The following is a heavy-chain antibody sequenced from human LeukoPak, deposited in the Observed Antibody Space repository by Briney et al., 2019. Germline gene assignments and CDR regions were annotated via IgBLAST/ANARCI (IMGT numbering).Heavy chain of an antibody. J-gene: IGHJ4*02. Sequence: GASVKVSCKASGYTFTGYYMHWVRQAPGQGLEWMGWINPNSGGTNYAQKFQDRVTMTRDTSISTAYMELSRLRSDDTAVYYCARGTGYSSGWYGDYWGQGTLVTVSS. D-gene: IGHD6-19*01. CDR1: GYTFTGYY. CDR2: INPNSGGT. V-gene: IGHV1-2*02. CDR3: ARGTGYSSGWYGDY.